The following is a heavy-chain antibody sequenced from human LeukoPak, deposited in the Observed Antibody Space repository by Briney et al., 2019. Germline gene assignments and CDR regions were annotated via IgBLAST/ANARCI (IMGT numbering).Heavy chain of an antibody. Sequence: NPSETLSLTCTVSGGSISSGDYYWSWIRQPPGKGLEWIGYIYYSGSTNYNPSLKSRVAISVDTSKNQFSLKLSSVTAADTAVYYCARSGQLRFVDAFDIWGQGTMVTVSS. CDR1: GGSISSGDYY. J-gene: IGHJ3*02. CDR3: ARSGQLRFVDAFDI. V-gene: IGHV4-30-4*01. D-gene: IGHD3-3*01. CDR2: IYYSGST.